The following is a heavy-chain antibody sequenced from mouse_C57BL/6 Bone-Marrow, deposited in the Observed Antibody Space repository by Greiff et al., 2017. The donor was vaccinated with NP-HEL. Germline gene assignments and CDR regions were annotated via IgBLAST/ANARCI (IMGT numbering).Heavy chain of an antibody. CDR2: ISSGGSYI. CDR1: GFTFSSYG. D-gene: IGHD1-2*01. Sequence: EVQLQQSGGDLVKPGGSLKLSCAASGFTFSSYGMSWVRQTPDKRLEWVATISSGGSYIYYPDSVKGRFTISRDNAKNTLYLQMSSLKSEDTAMYYCARRLLAYWGQGTLVTVSA. CDR3: ARRLLAY. J-gene: IGHJ3*01. V-gene: IGHV5-6*01.